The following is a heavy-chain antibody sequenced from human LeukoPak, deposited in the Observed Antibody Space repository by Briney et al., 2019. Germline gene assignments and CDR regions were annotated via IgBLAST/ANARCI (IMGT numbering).Heavy chain of an antibody. CDR3: AREVGGAFDI. Sequence: PGGSLRLSCAASGFTFDDYTMHWVRQAPGKGLEWVSLISWDGGSTYYADSVKGRFTISRDNSKNSLYLQMNSLRTEDTALYYCAREVGGAFDIWGQGTMVTVSS. CDR1: GFTFDDYT. J-gene: IGHJ3*02. D-gene: IGHD1-26*01. V-gene: IGHV3-43*01. CDR2: ISWDGGST.